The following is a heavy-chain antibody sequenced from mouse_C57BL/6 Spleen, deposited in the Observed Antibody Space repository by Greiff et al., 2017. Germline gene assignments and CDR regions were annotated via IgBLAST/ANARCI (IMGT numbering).Heavy chain of an antibody. Sequence: VQLQQPGAELVKPGASVTMSCKASGYTFTSYWITWVKQRPGQGLEWIGDIYPGSGSTNYNEKFKSKATLTVDTSASTAYMQLSSLTSEDSAVYYCARWQGGRAGYAMDYWGQGTSVTVSS. CDR3: ARWQGGRAGYAMDY. CDR1: GYTFTSYW. D-gene: IGHD6-1*01. CDR2: IYPGSGST. V-gene: IGHV1-55*01. J-gene: IGHJ4*01.